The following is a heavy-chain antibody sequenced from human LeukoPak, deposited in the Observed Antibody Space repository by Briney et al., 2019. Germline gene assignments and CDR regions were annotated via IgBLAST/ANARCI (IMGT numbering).Heavy chain of an antibody. V-gene: IGHV1-69*13. CDR1: GGTFSSYA. J-gene: IGHJ6*02. Sequence: SVKVSCKASGGTFSSYAISWVRQAPGQGLEWMGGIIPIFGTANYAQKFQGRVTITADESTSTAYMELSSLRSEDTAVYYCARDCSSTSCYIRGYYYYYGTDVWGQGTTVTVSS. D-gene: IGHD2-2*02. CDR2: IIPIFGTA. CDR3: ARDCSSTSCYIRGYYYYYGTDV.